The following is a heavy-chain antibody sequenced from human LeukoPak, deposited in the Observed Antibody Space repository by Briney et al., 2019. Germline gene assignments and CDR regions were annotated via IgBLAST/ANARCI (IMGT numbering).Heavy chain of an antibody. J-gene: IGHJ4*02. Sequence: GGSLRLSCAASGFTFSSYGMHWVRQAPGKGLEWVAVISYDGSNKYYADSVKGRFTISRDNSKNTLYLQMNGLRAEDTAVYYCAKDEDWGQGTLVTVSS. V-gene: IGHV3-30*18. CDR2: ISYDGSNK. CDR3: AKDED. CDR1: GFTFSSYG.